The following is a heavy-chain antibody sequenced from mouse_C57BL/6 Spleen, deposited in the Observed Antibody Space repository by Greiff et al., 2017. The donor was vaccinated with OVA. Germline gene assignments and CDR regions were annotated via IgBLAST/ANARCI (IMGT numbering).Heavy chain of an antibody. V-gene: IGHV3-6*01. CDR3: AREGYYGTSYGAFDY. J-gene: IGHJ2*01. CDR1: GYSITSGYY. Sequence: EVKLQESGPGLVKPSQSLSLTCSVTGYSITSGYYWNWIRQFPGNKLEWMGYISYDGSNNYNPSLKNRISITRDTSKNQFFLKLNSVTTEDTATYYCAREGYYGTSYGAFDYWGQGTTLTVSS. CDR2: ISYDGSN. D-gene: IGHD1-1*01.